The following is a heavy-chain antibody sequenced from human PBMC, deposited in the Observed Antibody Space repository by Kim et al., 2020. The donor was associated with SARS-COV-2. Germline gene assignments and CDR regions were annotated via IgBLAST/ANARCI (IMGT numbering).Heavy chain of an antibody. V-gene: IGHV1-8*01. J-gene: IGHJ4*02. CDR1: GYTFTSYD. CDR2: MNPNSDNT. CDR3: ARGGFGSVYYMITMVQGGALDY. Sequence: ASVKVSCKASGYTFTSYDINWVRQATGQGLEWMGWMNPNSDNTGYAQKFQGRVTMTRNTSISTAYMELSSLRSEDTAVYYCARGGFGSVYYMITMVQGGALDYWGQGTLVTVSS. D-gene: IGHD3-3*01.